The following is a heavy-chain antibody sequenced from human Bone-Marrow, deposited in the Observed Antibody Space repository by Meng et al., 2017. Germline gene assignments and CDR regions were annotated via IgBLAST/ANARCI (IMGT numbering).Heavy chain of an antibody. Sequence: ASVKVSCKASGYTFTSYGISWVRQAPGQGLEWMGIINPSGGSTSYAQKFQGRVTMTRDTSTSTVYMELSSLRSEDTAVYYCASFGELLYAFDIWGQGTMVTVSS. J-gene: IGHJ3*02. CDR2: INPSGGST. D-gene: IGHD3-10*01. V-gene: IGHV1-46*01. CDR1: GYTFTSYG. CDR3: ASFGELLYAFDI.